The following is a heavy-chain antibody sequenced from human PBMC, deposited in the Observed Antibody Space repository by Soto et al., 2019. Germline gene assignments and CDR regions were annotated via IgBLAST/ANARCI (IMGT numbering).Heavy chain of an antibody. CDR3: ARETTLITNWFDP. D-gene: IGHD4-17*01. V-gene: IGHV1-69*08. Sequence: QVQLVQSGAEVKKPGSSVKVSCKASGGTFSTYTISWVRQAPGQGLEWMGRIIPILGIANYAQKFQGRVTITADKSTSTAYMELSSLRSEDTALYYCARETTLITNWFDPWGQGTLVTVSS. CDR2: IIPILGIA. CDR1: GGTFSTYT. J-gene: IGHJ5*02.